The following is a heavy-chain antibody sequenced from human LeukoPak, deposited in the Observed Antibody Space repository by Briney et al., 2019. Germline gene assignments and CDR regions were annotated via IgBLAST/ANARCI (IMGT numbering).Heavy chain of an antibody. CDR1: GYTFTNYG. CDR2: ISAYNGNT. Sequence: ASVKVSCKASGYTFTNYGLNWVRQAPGQGLEWIGWISAYNGNTNYAQKLQRSVTMTTDTSTSTAYMELRSLRSDDTAVHYCARRKVGYGHNYYEMDVWGQGTTVTVSS. D-gene: IGHD5-18*01. V-gene: IGHV1-18*01. J-gene: IGHJ6*02. CDR3: ARRKVGYGHNYYEMDV.